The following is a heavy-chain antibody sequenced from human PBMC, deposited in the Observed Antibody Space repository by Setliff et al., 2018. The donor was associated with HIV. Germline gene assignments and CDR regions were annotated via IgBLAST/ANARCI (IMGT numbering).Heavy chain of an antibody. Sequence: SVKVSCKASGGTFSSYAISWVRQAPGQGLEWMGGIIPILGIANYAQKFQGRVTITADKSTSTAYMELSSLRSEDTAVYYCARGWFGELLLGYWGQGTLVTVSS. CDR1: GGTFSSYA. CDR2: IIPILGIA. V-gene: IGHV1-69*10. J-gene: IGHJ4*02. CDR3: ARGWFGELLLGY. D-gene: IGHD3-10*01.